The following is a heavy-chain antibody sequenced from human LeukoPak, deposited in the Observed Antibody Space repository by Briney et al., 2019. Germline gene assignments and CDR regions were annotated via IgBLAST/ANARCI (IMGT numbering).Heavy chain of an antibody. Sequence: PSETLSLTCTVSGASITSYYWSWIWQPPGKGLEWIGYIYYSGSTNYNPSLKSRVTISVDTSKNQFSLKLSSVTAADTAVYYCARRRGDAFDIWGQGTMVTVSS. J-gene: IGHJ3*02. D-gene: IGHD3-10*01. CDR1: GASITSYY. V-gene: IGHV4-59*08. CDR3: ARRRGDAFDI. CDR2: IYYSGST.